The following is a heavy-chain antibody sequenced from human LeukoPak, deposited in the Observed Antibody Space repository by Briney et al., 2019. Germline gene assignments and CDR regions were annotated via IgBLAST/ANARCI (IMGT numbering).Heavy chain of an antibody. V-gene: IGHV3-21*01. J-gene: IGHJ6*02. Sequence: GGSLRLSCAASGFTFSSYSMNWVRQAPGKGLEWVSSISSSSSYIYYADSVKGQFTISRDNAKNSLYLQMNSLRAEDTAVYYCARDRPQVVPAAKGTNYYYGMDVWGQGTTVTVSS. CDR1: GFTFSSYS. CDR3: ARDRPQVVPAAKGTNYYYGMDV. D-gene: IGHD2-2*01. CDR2: ISSSSSYI.